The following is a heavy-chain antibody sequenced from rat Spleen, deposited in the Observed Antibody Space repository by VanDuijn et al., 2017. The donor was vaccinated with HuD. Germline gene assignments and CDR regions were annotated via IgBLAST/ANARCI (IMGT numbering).Heavy chain of an antibody. J-gene: IGHJ2*01. CDR2: MKFDGDT. V-gene: IGHV2S30*01. Sequence: QVQLKESGPGLVQPSQTLSLTCTVSGFSLMDYSVHWVRQPPGKGLEWMGRMKFDGDTSYNSALKSRLSISRDTSKSQVFLKMSSLQTEDTATYYCAREDYDHWGQGVMVTVSS. D-gene: IGHD1-11*01. CDR3: AREDYDH. CDR1: GFSLMDYS.